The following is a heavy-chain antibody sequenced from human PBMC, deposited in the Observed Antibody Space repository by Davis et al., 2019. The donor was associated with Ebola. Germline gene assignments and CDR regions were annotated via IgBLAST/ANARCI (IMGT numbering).Heavy chain of an antibody. Sequence: SVKVSCKASGYTFTNYYMHWVRQAPGQGLEWMGGITPMFDTTNYAQRFQGRVTMTADESTSTAYMELSSLRSEDTAVYYCARAREEVILDFYGMDVWGKGTTVNVSS. CDR3: ARAREEVILDFYGMDV. J-gene: IGHJ6*04. CDR1: GYTFTNYY. D-gene: IGHD3-22*01. V-gene: IGHV1-69*13. CDR2: ITPMFDTT.